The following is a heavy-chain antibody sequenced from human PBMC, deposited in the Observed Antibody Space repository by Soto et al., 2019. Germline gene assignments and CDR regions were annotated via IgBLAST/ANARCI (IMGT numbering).Heavy chain of an antibody. Sequence: SETLSLTCTVSGGSISTYYWNWIRQPPGKGLEWIGYIHYSGTTNYSPSLKSRLTISVDTSKNQISLKLSSVTAADTAVYYCARVCGGDCHYGMDVWGQGTTVTVSS. CDR2: IHYSGTT. J-gene: IGHJ6*02. V-gene: IGHV4-59*12. D-gene: IGHD2-21*02. CDR1: GGSISTYY. CDR3: ARVCGGDCHYGMDV.